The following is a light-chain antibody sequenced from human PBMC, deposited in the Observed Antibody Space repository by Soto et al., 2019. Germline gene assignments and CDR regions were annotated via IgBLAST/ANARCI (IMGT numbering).Light chain of an antibody. J-gene: IGLJ3*02. V-gene: IGLV4-69*01. CDR3: QTWGTGFWV. CDR2: LNSDGSH. Sequence: QPVLTQSPSASASLGASVKLTCTLSSGHSNYAIAWHQQQPEKGPRYLMKLNSDGSHSKGDGIPDRFSGSSSGAERYLTISSLLSEDEADYYCQTWGTGFWVFGGGTKVTVL. CDR1: SGHSNYA.